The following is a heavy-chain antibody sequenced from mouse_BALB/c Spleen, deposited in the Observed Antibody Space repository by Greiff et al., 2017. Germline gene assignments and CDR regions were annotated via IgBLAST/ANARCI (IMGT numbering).Heavy chain of an antibody. CDR3: ARWLLGVGGAMDY. V-gene: IGHV1-9*01. CDR2: ILPGSGST. J-gene: IGHJ4*01. Sequence: QVQLKQSGAELMKPGASVKISCKATGYTFSSYWIEWVKQRPGHGLEWIGEILPGSGSTNYNEKFKGKATFTADTSSNTAYMQLSSLTSEDSAVYYCARWLLGVGGAMDYWGQGTSVTVSS. D-gene: IGHD2-3*01. CDR1: GYTFSSYW.